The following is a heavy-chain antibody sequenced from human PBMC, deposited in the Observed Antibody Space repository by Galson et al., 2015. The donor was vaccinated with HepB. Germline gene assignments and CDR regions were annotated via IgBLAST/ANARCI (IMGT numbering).Heavy chain of an antibody. D-gene: IGHD1-26*01. CDR3: ARVGSGSYYPFDY. Sequence: SLRLSCAASGFTFSTYAMHWVRQAPGKGLEWVALISYDGSNKYYADSVKGRFTISRDNSKNTVYLQMNSLRADDTAVYYCARVGSGSYYPFDYWGQGTLVTVSS. V-gene: IGHV3-30-3*01. CDR1: GFTFSTYA. CDR2: ISYDGSNK. J-gene: IGHJ4*02.